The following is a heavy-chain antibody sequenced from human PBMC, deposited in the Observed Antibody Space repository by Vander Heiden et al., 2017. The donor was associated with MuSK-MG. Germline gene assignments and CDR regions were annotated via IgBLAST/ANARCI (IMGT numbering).Heavy chain of an antibody. CDR2: LTNSGDRT. V-gene: IGHV3-23*01. Sequence: VQLLESGGGLVQPGGSLRLSCAASGFSFTTYSMAWVRQAPGKGLEWVSALTNSGDRTYYADSVKGRFTISRDNSKNTLYLQMSSLRVEDTAVYYCAKDARRSSGWYYFDYWGQGALVTVSS. CDR1: GFSFTTYS. D-gene: IGHD6-19*01. CDR3: AKDARRSSGWYYFDY. J-gene: IGHJ4*02.